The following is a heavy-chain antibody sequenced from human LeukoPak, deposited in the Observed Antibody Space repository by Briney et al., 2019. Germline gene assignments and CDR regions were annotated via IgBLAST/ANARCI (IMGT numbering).Heavy chain of an antibody. CDR3: ARGGCRSISCFSI. Sequence: SETLSLTCAVSGYSISSGYYWSWIRQAPGKGLEWIGTISYSGSTYYKLSLKSRVTISVDTSKNQFSLKLSSLTAADTAVYYCARGGCRSISCFSIWGQGTLVTVSS. J-gene: IGHJ4*02. CDR1: GYSISSGYY. V-gene: IGHV4-38-2*01. CDR2: ISYSGST. D-gene: IGHD2-2*01.